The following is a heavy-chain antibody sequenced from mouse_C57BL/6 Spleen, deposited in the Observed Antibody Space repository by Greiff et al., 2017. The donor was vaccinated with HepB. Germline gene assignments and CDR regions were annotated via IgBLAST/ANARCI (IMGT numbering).Heavy chain of an antibody. CDR1: GYSITSGYY. J-gene: IGHJ2*01. CDR2: ISYDGSN. V-gene: IGHV3-6*01. D-gene: IGHD1-1*01. CDR3: ARDEDYGSSYNY. Sequence: EVQLVESGPGLVKPSQSLSLTCSVTGYSITSGYYWNWIRQFPGNKLEWMGYISYDGSNNYNPSLKNRISITRDPSKNQFFLKLNSVTTEDTATYYCARDEDYGSSYNYWGQGTTLTVSS.